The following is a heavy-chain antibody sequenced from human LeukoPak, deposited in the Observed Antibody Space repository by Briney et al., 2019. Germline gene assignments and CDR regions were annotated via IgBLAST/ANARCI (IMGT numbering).Heavy chain of an antibody. Sequence: PSETLSLTCAVSGASINNINWWSWVRQSPGKGLEWIVEISDGGSTQYNPSLMSRVMMSIDKSKNQFSPSLTSVTAADTALYYCVRNFDNWGRGALVTVSS. D-gene: IGHD1-14*01. CDR1: GASINNINW. CDR2: ISDGGST. CDR3: VRNFDN. J-gene: IGHJ4*02. V-gene: IGHV4-4*02.